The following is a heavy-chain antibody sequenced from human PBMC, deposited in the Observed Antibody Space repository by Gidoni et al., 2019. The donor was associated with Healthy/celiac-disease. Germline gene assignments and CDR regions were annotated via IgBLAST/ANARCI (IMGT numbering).Heavy chain of an antibody. V-gene: IGHV3-15*01. CDR3: TTDLVVPIMITFGGGNYFDY. D-gene: IGHD3-16*01. CDR2: IKSKTDGGTT. CDR1: GFTFSNAW. J-gene: IGHJ4*02. Sequence: EVQLVESVGGLVKPGGSLRLSCAASGFTFSNAWMSWVRQAPGKGLAWLGRIKSKTDGGTTDYAAPVKGRFTISRDDSKNTLYLQMNSLKTEDTAVYYCTTDLVVPIMITFGGGNYFDYWGQGTLVTVSS.